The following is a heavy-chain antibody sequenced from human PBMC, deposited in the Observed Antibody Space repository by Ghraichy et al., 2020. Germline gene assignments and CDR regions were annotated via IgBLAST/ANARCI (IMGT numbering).Heavy chain of an antibody. CDR1: GYTFTGYY. V-gene: IGHV1-2*02. J-gene: IGHJ4*02. CDR3: ARDLNSGYDILPDY. CDR2: INPNSGGT. Sequence: ASVKVSCKASGYTFTGYYMHWVRQAPGQGLEWMGWINPNSGGTNYAQKFQGRVTMTRDTSISTAYMELSRLRSDDTAVYYCARDLNSGYDILPDYWGQGTLVTVSS. D-gene: IGHD5-12*01.